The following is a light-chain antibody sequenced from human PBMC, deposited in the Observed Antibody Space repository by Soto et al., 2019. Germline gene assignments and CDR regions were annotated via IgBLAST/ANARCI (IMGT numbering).Light chain of an antibody. CDR1: QNVANY. J-gene: IGKJ5*01. Sequence: EIVLTQSPATLSLSPGERATLSCRASQNVANYLDWYQQKPGQAPRLLIYESSNRATGIAARFSGSGSGTDFTLTISRLEPEDFAVYYCQQYGSSLITFGQGTRLEIK. V-gene: IGKV3-11*01. CDR2: ESS. CDR3: QQYGSSLIT.